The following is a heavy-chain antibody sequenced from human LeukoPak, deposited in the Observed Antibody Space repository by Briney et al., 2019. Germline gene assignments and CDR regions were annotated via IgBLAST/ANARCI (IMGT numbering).Heavy chain of an antibody. CDR2: ISVAPIIP. CDR3: AKARDFCSGGSCYLVPMDV. CDR1: GFNFASYA. J-gene: IGHJ6*02. Sequence: QPGGSLRLSCAASGFNFASYAMTWVRKAPGRARKGASSISVAPIIPHFADSVKGRFTISRDNSKGTLYLQMNSLRAEDTAVYYCAKARDFCSGGSCYLVPMDVWGQGSTVTVSS. D-gene: IGHD2-15*01. V-gene: IGHV3-23*01.